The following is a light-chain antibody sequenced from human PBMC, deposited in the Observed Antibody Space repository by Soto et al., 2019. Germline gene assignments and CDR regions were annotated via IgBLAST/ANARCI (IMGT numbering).Light chain of an antibody. CDR2: GAS. CDR3: QQYGSSPRT. CDR1: QNIKTY. V-gene: IGKV3-20*01. Sequence: TQSPSSLSASVGDSVTITCRASQNIKTYLNWYQQKRGQAPRLLIYGASSRATGIPDRFSGSGSGTDFTLTISRLEPEDFAVYYCQQYGSSPRTFGRGTKVDIK. J-gene: IGKJ1*01.